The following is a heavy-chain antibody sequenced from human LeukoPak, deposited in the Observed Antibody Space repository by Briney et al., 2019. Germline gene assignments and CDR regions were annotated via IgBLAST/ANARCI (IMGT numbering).Heavy chain of an antibody. CDR2: ISWNSGGI. J-gene: IGHJ6*02. CDR3: AKDMGITIFGVVDYGMDV. Sequence: GRSLRLSCAASGFTFDDYAMHWVRQAPGKGLEWVSGISWNSGGIGYADSVKGRFTISRDNAKNSLYLQMNSLRAEDTALYYCAKDMGITIFGVVDYGMDVWGQGTTVTVSS. CDR1: GFTFDDYA. V-gene: IGHV3-9*01. D-gene: IGHD3-3*01.